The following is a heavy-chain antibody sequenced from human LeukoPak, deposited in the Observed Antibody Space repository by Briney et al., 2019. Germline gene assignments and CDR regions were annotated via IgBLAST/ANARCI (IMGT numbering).Heavy chain of an antibody. CDR2: ISGSGGKT. Sequence: QPGGSLRLSCAASRFSFSNYALSWVRQPPGKGLEWVSAISGSGGKTYYADSAKGRFTISRDNSKNTLYLQMNSLRAEDTAVYLCAKDHGDYSFDYWGQGTLVTVSS. CDR1: RFSFSNYA. CDR3: AKDHGDYSFDY. D-gene: IGHD4-17*01. V-gene: IGHV3-23*01. J-gene: IGHJ4*02.